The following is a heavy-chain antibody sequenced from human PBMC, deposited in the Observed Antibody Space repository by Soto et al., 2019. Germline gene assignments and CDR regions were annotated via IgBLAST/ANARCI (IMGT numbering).Heavy chain of an antibody. Sequence: QVQLVQSGAEVKKPGASVKVSCKASGYTFTSYAMHWVRQAPGQRLEWMGWINAGNGNTKYSQKFQGRVTITRDTSASTAYMELSSLRSEDTAVYYCARRHCSSTSCYGSHFDYWGQGTLVTVAS. CDR3: ARRHCSSTSCYGSHFDY. CDR2: INAGNGNT. D-gene: IGHD2-2*01. V-gene: IGHV1-3*01. J-gene: IGHJ4*02. CDR1: GYTFTSYA.